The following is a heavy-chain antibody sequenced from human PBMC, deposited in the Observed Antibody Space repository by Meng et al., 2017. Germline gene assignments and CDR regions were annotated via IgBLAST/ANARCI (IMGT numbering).Heavy chain of an antibody. V-gene: IGHV3-48*03. CDR2: ISSSGSTI. CDR3: ARGKDYDILTGRKLYGMDV. J-gene: IGHJ6*02. CDR1: GFTFSSYA. D-gene: IGHD3-9*01. Sequence: GGSLRLSCAASGFTFSSYAMHWVRQAPGKGLEWVSYISSSGSTIYYADSVKGRFTISRDNAKNSLYLQMNSLRAEDTAVYYCARGKDYDILTGRKLYGMDVWGQGTTVTVSS.